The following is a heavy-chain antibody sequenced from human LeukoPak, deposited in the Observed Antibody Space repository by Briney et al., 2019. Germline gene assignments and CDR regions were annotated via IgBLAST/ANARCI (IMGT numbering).Heavy chain of an antibody. J-gene: IGHJ6*02. CDR2: VNTDESRT. D-gene: IGHD3-22*01. V-gene: IGHV3-74*01. Sequence: GGSLRLSCVASGFTFSNYWMHWVRQAPGKGLVWVSRVNTDESRTNYADSVKGRFTISRDNSKNTLYLQMNSLRAEDTAVYYCARGSYYDSSGYYIFEGHRHPPGMDVWGQGTTVTVSS. CDR3: ARGSYYDSSGYYIFEGHRHPPGMDV. CDR1: GFTFSNYW.